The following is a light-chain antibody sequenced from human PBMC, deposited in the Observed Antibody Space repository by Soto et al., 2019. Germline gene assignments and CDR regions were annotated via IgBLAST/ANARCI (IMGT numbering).Light chain of an antibody. J-gene: IGLJ2*01. V-gene: IGLV1-47*01. Sequence: QSVLTQPPSVSAAPGQKVSISCSGSSSNVGNHYVSWYQQFPGTAPKLLIYENNKRPSGVPDRFSGSKSGTSASLAISGLRSEDEADYYCAAWDDRLSGPVFGGGT. CDR3: AAWDDRLSGPV. CDR2: ENN. CDR1: SSNVGNHY.